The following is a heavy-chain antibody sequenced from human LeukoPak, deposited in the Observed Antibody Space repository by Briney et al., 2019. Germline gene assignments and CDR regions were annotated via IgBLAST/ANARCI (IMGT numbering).Heavy chain of an antibody. CDR1: GYSFTSYW. CDR2: IYPGDSDT. CDR3: ARTILLTWIQPWSFRDWYFDL. Sequence: GESLKISCKGSGYSFTSYWIGWVRQMPGKGLEWMGIIYPGDSDTRYSPSFQGQVTISADKSISTAYLQWSSLKASDTAMYYCARTILLTWIQPWSFRDWYFDLWGRGTLVTVSS. J-gene: IGHJ2*01. D-gene: IGHD5-18*01. V-gene: IGHV5-51*01.